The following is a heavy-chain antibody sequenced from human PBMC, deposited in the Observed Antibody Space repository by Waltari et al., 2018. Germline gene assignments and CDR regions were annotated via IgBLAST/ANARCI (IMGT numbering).Heavy chain of an antibody. V-gene: IGHV4-59*01. CDR3: AGSPANWFDP. J-gene: IGHJ5*02. Sequence: QVQLQESGPGLVKPSETLSLTCTVSGGSISSYYWSWIRQPPGKGLEWIGYIDNRGSTNTNPALKSRVTISVDTSKNQFSLKLSSVTAADTAVYYGAGSPANWFDPWGQGTLVTVSS. CDR1: GGSISSYY. D-gene: IGHD2-15*01. CDR2: IDNRGST.